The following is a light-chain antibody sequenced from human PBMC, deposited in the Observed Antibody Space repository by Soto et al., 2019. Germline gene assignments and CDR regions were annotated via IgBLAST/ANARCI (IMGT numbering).Light chain of an antibody. CDR2: DAS. J-gene: IGKJ3*01. Sequence: EFVLAQSPATLSLSPGERATLSCRASQSVARYLAWFQQKPGQAPRLLIYDASTRATGIPARFSGSGSGTDFTVTISSLEPEDFAVYYCHQRSNWPPSFGPGTKVDIK. CDR1: QSVARY. CDR3: HQRSNWPPS. V-gene: IGKV3-11*01.